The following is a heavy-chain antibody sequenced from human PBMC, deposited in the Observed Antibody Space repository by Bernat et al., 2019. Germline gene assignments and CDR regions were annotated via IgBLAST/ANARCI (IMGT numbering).Heavy chain of an antibody. J-gene: IGHJ1*01. CDR1: GFTFSSYE. Sequence: EVQLVESAGGLVQPGGSLRLSCEASGFTFSSYEMNWVRQAPGKGLEWVSYTSSSGTTIYYAASAKGRFFISRDNAKNSLYLPMNRLRTEDTAVDYCAREISTCDTEHFQNWGQGTLVTVSS. V-gene: IGHV3-48*03. CDR3: AREISTCDTEHFQN. CDR2: TSSSGTTI. D-gene: IGHD2-2*01.